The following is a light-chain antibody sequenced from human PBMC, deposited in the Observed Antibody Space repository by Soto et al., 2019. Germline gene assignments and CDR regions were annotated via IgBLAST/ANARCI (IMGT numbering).Light chain of an antibody. Sequence: EIVLTQSPGTLSLSPGERATLSCRASQSVSSSYLAWYQQKPGQAPRRLIYGASNRATGIPDRFSGSGSGTDFTLTISRLEPEDFAVYYCQQYGSSPLTFGGGTKVEIK. CDR1: QSVSSSY. V-gene: IGKV3-20*01. CDR3: QQYGSSPLT. CDR2: GAS. J-gene: IGKJ4*01.